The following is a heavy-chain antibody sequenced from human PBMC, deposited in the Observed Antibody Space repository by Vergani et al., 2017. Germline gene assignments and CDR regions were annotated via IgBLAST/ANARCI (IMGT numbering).Heavy chain of an antibody. Sequence: QVQVVQSGAEVKKSGASVKVSCKTSGYTFSNYYMHWVRQAPGQGLEWMGIINPSGGHTNYAQKFQGRVTMTRDTSTSTVYMELSSLRSEDTAIYYCARLRIAASETFDYWGQGTLVTVSS. J-gene: IGHJ4*02. CDR3: ARLRIAASETFDY. V-gene: IGHV1-46*01. CDR2: INPSGGHT. D-gene: IGHD6-13*01. CDR1: GYTFSNYY.